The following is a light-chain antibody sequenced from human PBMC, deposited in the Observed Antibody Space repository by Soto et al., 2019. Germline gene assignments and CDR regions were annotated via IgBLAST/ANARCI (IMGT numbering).Light chain of an antibody. CDR2: GAS. CDR1: HSVTSSY. J-gene: IGKJ1*01. CDR3: QQYGSSPGT. Sequence: EIVLTQSPATLSFSPGERATLSCRASHSVTSSYLAWYQQKPGQAPRLLIYGASSRASGIPDRFRGSGSGTDFTLTISRLESEDFAVYYCQQYGSSPGTFGRGTKVDIK. V-gene: IGKV3-20*01.